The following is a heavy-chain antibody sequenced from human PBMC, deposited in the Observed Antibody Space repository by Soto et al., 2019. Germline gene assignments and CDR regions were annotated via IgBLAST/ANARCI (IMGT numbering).Heavy chain of an antibody. CDR2: ISGSGGST. CDR3: AKDRGSYSSPPMAFDI. J-gene: IGHJ3*02. V-gene: IGHV3-23*01. CDR1: GFTFSSYA. Sequence: PGGSLRLSCAASGFTFSSYAMSWVRQAPGKGLEWVSAISGSGGSTYYADSVKGRFTISRDNSKNTLYLQMNSLRAEDTAGYYCAKDRGSYSSPPMAFDIGGKGTMVTVS. D-gene: IGHD1-26*01.